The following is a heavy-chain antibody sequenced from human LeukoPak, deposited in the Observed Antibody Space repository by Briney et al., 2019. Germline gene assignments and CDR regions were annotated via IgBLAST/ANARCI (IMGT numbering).Heavy chain of an antibody. Sequence: SETLSLTCTVSGDSISSYYWSWIRQPPGKGLEWIGYIYYSGSTNYNPSLKSRVTISVDTSKNQFSLKLSSVTAADTAVYYCAREDGYNYAHFQHCGQGTLVTVSS. V-gene: IGHV4-59*01. D-gene: IGHD5-24*01. CDR2: IYYSGST. CDR1: GDSISSYY. J-gene: IGHJ1*01. CDR3: AREDGYNYAHFQH.